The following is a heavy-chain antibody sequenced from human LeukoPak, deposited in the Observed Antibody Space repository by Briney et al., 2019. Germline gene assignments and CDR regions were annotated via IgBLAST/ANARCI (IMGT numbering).Heavy chain of an antibody. CDR1: GGSISSSSYC. V-gene: IGHV4-39*07. CDR3: ARDAAARTYYYYYYMDV. Sequence: SETLSLTCTVSGGSISSSSYCWGWIRQPPGKGLEWIGSIYYSGSTNYNPSLKSRVTISVDTSKNQFSLKLSSVTAADTAVYYCARDAAARTYYYYYYMDVWGKGTTVTVSS. CDR2: IYYSGST. J-gene: IGHJ6*03. D-gene: IGHD6-13*01.